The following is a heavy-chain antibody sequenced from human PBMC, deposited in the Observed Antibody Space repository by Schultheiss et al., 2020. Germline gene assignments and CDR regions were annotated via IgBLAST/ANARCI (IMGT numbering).Heavy chain of an antibody. D-gene: IGHD1-1*01. CDR2: ITSSGGSA. CDR3: ARAELN. Sequence: ETLSLTCAASEFTFSSHSMSWLRQPPGKGLEWVSTITSSGGSANYAASVKGRFTISRDNAKNTLYLQMNSLRAEDAAVYYCARAELNWGQGTLVTVSS. V-gene: IGHV3-21*01. J-gene: IGHJ4*02. CDR1: EFTFSSHS.